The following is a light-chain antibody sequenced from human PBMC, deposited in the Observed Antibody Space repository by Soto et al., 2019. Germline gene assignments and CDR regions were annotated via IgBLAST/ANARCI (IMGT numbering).Light chain of an antibody. CDR1: SSDVGGYNY. Sequence: QSALNQPASVSGSPGQSITISCPGNSSDVGGYNYVSWYQQHPGKAPKLMIYDVSSRPSGVSNRFSGSKSGNTASLTISGLQAEDEADYYCSSYTSSSTPKYVFGTGTKVTVL. V-gene: IGLV2-14*01. CDR2: DVS. J-gene: IGLJ1*01. CDR3: SSYTSSSTPKYV.